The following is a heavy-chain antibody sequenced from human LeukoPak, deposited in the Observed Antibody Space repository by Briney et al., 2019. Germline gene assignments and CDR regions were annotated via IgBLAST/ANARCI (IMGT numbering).Heavy chain of an antibody. D-gene: IGHD2-21*02. V-gene: IGHV3-9*01. CDR1: GFTFDDYA. J-gene: IGHJ6*02. Sequence: PGGSLRLSCAASGFTFDDYAMHWVRQAPGKGLEWVSGISWNSGSIGYADSVKGRFTISRDNAKNSLYLQMNSLRAEDTAVYYCARDPSFHSNIVVVTAMDVWGQGTTVTVSS. CDR2: ISWNSGSI. CDR3: ARDPSFHSNIVVVTAMDV.